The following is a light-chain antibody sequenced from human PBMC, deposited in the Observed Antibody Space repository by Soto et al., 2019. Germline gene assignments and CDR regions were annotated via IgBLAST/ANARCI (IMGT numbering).Light chain of an antibody. Sequence: QSVLTQAPSASGTPGQRVIMSCSGSSSNIARNTVYWYQQFPGTAPKLLVYTNSQRPSGVPDRVSWSKPGTSASLAISGLQSEDEAHYYCAAWDDSLNCLLFGGGTQLTVL. CDR1: SSNIARNT. V-gene: IGLV1-44*01. J-gene: IGLJ2*01. CDR3: AAWDDSLNCLL. CDR2: TNS.